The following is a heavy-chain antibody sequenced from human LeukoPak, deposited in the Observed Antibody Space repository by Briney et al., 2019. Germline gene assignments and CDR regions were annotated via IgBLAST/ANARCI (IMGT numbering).Heavy chain of an antibody. D-gene: IGHD3-9*01. CDR3: ARLNILRYFDWSTYYAFDI. V-gene: IGHV4-39*01. Sequence: PSETLSPTCTVSGGSINNSSYYWGWTRHPPGKGLEWLGSIYYSGSTYYNPSLKSRVTISVDTSKNQFSLKLSSVTAADTAVYYCARLNILRYFDWSTYYAFDIWGQGTMVTVSS. CDR1: GGSINNSSYY. J-gene: IGHJ3*02. CDR2: IYYSGST.